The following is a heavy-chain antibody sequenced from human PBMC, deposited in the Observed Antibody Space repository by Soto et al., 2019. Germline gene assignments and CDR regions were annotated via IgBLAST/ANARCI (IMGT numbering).Heavy chain of an antibody. Sequence: ASVKVSCKASGFTFTSSAVQWVRQARGQRLEWIGWIVVGSGNTNYAQKFQERVTITRDMSTSTAYMELSSLRSEDTAVYYCAAVDDFWSGYYNADYWGQGTLVTVSS. D-gene: IGHD3-3*01. CDR2: IVVGSGNT. CDR1: GFTFTSSA. V-gene: IGHV1-58*01. CDR3: AAVDDFWSGYYNADY. J-gene: IGHJ4*02.